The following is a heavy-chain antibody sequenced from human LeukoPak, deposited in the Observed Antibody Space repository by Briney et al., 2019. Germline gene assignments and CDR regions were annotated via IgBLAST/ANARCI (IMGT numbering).Heavy chain of an antibody. J-gene: IGHJ6*02. CDR2: IYSGGST. Sequence: SGGSLRLSCAASGFIVSSNYMSWVRRAPGKGLEWVSVIYSGGSTYYADSVKGRSTISRDNSKNTIYLQMNSLRAEDTAVYYCAGPQYQLQYYCYGMDVWGQGTTVTVSS. D-gene: IGHD2-2*01. V-gene: IGHV3-66*01. CDR1: GFIVSSNY. CDR3: AGPQYQLQYYCYGMDV.